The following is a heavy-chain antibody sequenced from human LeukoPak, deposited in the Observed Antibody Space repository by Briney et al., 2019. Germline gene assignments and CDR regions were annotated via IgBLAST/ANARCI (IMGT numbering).Heavy chain of an antibody. J-gene: IGHJ4*02. Sequence: KSSETLSLTCTISGGSISSYYWSWIRQPPGKGLEWIGYIYYSGSTNYNPSLKSRVTISVDTSKNQFSLKPSSVAAADTAVYYCARFLGSGYPDYWGQGTLVTVSS. CDR3: ARFLGSGYPDY. D-gene: IGHD3-22*01. CDR2: IYYSGST. V-gene: IGHV4-59*01. CDR1: GGSISSYY.